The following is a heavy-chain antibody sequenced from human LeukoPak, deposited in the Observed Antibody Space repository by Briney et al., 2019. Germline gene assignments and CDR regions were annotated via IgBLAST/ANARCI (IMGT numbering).Heavy chain of an antibody. J-gene: IGHJ4*02. CDR3: ALLFSSTWYRFDS. D-gene: IGHD6-13*01. Sequence: ASVKVSCQASGYTFTYYYMHWVRQAPGQGLEWMGWVNPNSGDTNYVHKFQGRVTMTSDTSISTAYMDMSRVRSDDTAVYYFALLFSSTWYRFDSWGQGTLVTVSS. V-gene: IGHV1-2*02. CDR1: GYTFTYYY. CDR2: VNPNSGDT.